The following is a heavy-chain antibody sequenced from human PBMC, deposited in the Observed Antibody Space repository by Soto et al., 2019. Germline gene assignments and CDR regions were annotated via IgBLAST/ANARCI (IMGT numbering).Heavy chain of an antibody. V-gene: IGHV3-9*01. CDR2: ISWNSGQL. CDR1: GFNFENYA. D-gene: IGHD4-17*01. CDR3: AKDKSTGEYSYYRYMDV. J-gene: IGHJ6*03. Sequence: EVLLVESGGGLVQPDRPLRLSCAASGFNFENYAMHWVRQDPGKGLEWVSGISWNSGQLDYAGSVRGRFTISRDNGKNSLYLEMNSLRPDDTTLYFCAKDKSTGEYSYYRYMDVWGRGTTVIVSS.